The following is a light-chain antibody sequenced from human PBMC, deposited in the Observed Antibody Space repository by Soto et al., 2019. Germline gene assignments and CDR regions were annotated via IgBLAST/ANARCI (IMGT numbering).Light chain of an antibody. V-gene: IGKV3-20*01. CDR3: QQYGSSGT. Sequence: IVVTQSPGTLSLSPGDGATLSCRASQSVSNNYLAWYQQKPGQAPRLLIYGASNRATGIPDRFSGSGSGTDFTLTISRLEPEDFAVYYCQQYGSSGTFGQGTKVDIK. CDR2: GAS. J-gene: IGKJ1*01. CDR1: QSVSNNY.